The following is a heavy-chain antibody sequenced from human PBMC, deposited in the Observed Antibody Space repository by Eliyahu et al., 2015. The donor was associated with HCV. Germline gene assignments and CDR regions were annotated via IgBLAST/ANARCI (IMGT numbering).Heavy chain of an antibody. Sequence: QVTLKESGPVLVKPTETLTLTCTVSGFSLSNARMGVSWIRQPPGKALEWLAHIFSNDEKSYSTSLKSRLTISKDTSKSQVVLTMTNMDPVDTATYYCARNYYYDSSGYYRNYYYGMDVWGQGTTVTVSS. J-gene: IGHJ6*02. CDR3: ARNYYYDSSGYYRNYYYGMDV. CDR2: IFSNDEK. CDR1: GFSLSNARMG. V-gene: IGHV2-26*01. D-gene: IGHD3-22*01.